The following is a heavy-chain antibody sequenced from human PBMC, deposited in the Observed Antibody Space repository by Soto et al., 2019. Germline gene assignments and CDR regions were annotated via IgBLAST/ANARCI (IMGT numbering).Heavy chain of an antibody. CDR1: GFTFSNAW. CDR3: TTALGSYDAFDI. Sequence: GGSLRLSCAASGFTFSNAWMSWVRQAPGKGLEWVGRIKSKTDGGTTAYAAPVKGRFTISRDDSKNTLYLQMNSLKTEDTAVYYCTTALGSYDAFDIWGQGTMVTVSS. D-gene: IGHD2-15*01. V-gene: IGHV3-15*01. CDR2: IKSKTDGGTT. J-gene: IGHJ3*02.